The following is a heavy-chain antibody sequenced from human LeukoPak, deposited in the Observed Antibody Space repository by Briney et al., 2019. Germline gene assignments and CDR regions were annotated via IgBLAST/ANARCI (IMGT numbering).Heavy chain of an antibody. D-gene: IGHD2-15*01. CDR1: GGSISSSSYY. CDR2: IYYGGST. J-gene: IGHJ5*02. V-gene: IGHV4-39*01. CDR3: ASQPLTDIVVAGRDWFDP. Sequence: SETLSLTCTVSGGSISSSSYYWGWIRQPPGKGLEWIGSIYYGGSTYYNPSLKSRVTISVDTSKNQFSLKLSSVTAADTAVYYCASQPLTDIVVAGRDWFDPWGQGTLVTVSS.